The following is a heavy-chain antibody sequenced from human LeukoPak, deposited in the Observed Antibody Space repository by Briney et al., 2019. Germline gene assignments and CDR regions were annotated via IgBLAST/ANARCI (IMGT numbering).Heavy chain of an antibody. J-gene: IGHJ4*02. D-gene: IGHD6-6*01. CDR1: GGSISSYY. Sequence: SETLSLTCTVSGGSISSYYWTWIRQLPGKGLEWIGYLDYSGSTNYNPSLKSRVTISVDTSKNQFSLKLSSVTAADTAVYYYARRHVQYTSSSDPYYFDYWGQGTLVTVSS. V-gene: IGHV4-59*01. CDR2: LDYSGST. CDR3: ARRHVQYTSSSDPYYFDY.